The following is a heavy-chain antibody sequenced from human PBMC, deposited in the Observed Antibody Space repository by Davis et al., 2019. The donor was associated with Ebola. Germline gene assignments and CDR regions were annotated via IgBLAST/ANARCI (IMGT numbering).Heavy chain of an antibody. CDR3: AKDRIQLWPGYFDY. Sequence: GGSLRLSCAASGFTFSSYGIHWVRQAPGKGLEWLAFISYDGSDAFYADSVKGRFTLSRDISKNKVSLQMNSLRAEDTAVYYCAKDRIQLWPGYFDYWGQGTLVTVSS. CDR1: GFTFSSYG. D-gene: IGHD5-18*01. J-gene: IGHJ4*02. V-gene: IGHV3-30*18. CDR2: ISYDGSDA.